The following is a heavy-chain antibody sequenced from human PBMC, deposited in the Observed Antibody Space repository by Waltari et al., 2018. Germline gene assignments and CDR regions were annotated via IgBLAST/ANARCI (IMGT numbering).Heavy chain of an antibody. CDR1: GYSFTSYW. CDR3: ARLRPAANSLGAFDI. CDR2: IYPGDSDT. V-gene: IGHV5-51*01. Sequence: EVQLVQSGAEVKKPGESLKISCKGSGYSFTSYWIGWVRQMPGKGLEWMGIIYPGDSDTRYSPSFQGPVTISADKSISTAYLQWSSLKASDTAMYYCARLRPAANSLGAFDIWGQGTMVTVSS. J-gene: IGHJ3*02. D-gene: IGHD2-2*01.